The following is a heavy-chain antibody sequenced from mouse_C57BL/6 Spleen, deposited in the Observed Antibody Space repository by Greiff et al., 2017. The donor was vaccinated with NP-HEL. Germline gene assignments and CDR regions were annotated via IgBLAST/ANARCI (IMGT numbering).Heavy chain of an antibody. CDR2: ISSGSSTI. J-gene: IGHJ4*01. CDR1: GFTFSDYG. V-gene: IGHV5-17*01. CDR3: ARRRSDYAMDY. Sequence: EVKLVESGGGLVKPGGSLKLSCAASGFTFSDYGMHWVRQAPEKGLEWVAYISSGSSTIYYADTVKGRFTISRDNAKNTLFLQMTSLRSEDTAMYYCARRRSDYAMDYWGQRTSVTVSS.